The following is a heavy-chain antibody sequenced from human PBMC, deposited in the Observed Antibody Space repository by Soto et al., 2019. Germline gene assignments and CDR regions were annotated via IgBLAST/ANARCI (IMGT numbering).Heavy chain of an antibody. CDR3: ARITGRYYDSSGYYLVYGMDV. CDR1: GYSFTSYW. Sequence: PGESLKISCKGSGYSFTSYWIGWVRQMPGKGLEWMGIIYPGDSDTRYSPSFQGQVTIPADKSISTAYLQWSSLKASDTAMYYCARITGRYYDSSGYYLVYGMDVWGQGTTVTVSS. D-gene: IGHD3-22*01. J-gene: IGHJ6*02. CDR2: IYPGDSDT. V-gene: IGHV5-51*01.